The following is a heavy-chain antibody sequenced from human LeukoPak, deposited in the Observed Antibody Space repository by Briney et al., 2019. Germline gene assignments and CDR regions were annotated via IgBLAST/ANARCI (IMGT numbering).Heavy chain of an antibody. CDR1: GFTFGDHA. D-gene: IGHD4-23*01. Sequence: GGSLRLSCTSSGFTFGDHAMSWVRQAPGKGLEWVAFIGSKGYGGTTQYAASEKGRFTISRDDSKTIAYLQMDSLKTEDTGVYYCTRGYGGNSRVYDYWGQGTLVTVSS. CDR2: IGSKGYGGTT. J-gene: IGHJ4*02. V-gene: IGHV3-49*04. CDR3: TRGYGGNSRVYDY.